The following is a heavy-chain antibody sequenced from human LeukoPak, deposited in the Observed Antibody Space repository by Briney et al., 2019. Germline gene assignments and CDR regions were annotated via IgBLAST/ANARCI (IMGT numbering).Heavy chain of an antibody. Sequence: GGSLRLSSPASGPTPSINYMSCVSQPPGKWLEWVSVIYSGGSPFYADSVKGRFTISRDNSKTTLRLQMTTLRPEDTAVYYCARGDWGLGLWGRGTLVTVSS. CDR3: ARGDWGLGL. V-gene: IGHV3-66*02. CDR2: IYSGGSP. J-gene: IGHJ2*01. CDR1: GPTPSINY.